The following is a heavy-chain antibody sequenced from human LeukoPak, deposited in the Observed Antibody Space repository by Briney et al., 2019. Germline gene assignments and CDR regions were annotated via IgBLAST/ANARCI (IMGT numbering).Heavy chain of an antibody. CDR3: AGLYSSSWDY. CDR2: ISSSSSTI. D-gene: IGHD6-13*01. CDR1: GFTFSSYS. V-gene: IGHV3-48*02. Sequence: PGGSLRLSCAASGFTFSSYSMNWVRQAPGKGLEWVSYISSSSSTIYYADSVKGRFTICRDNAKNSLYLQMNSLRDEDTAVYYCAGLYSSSWDYWGQGTLVTVSS. J-gene: IGHJ4*02.